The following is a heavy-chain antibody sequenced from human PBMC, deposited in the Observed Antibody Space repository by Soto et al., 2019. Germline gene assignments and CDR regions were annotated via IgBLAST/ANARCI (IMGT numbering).Heavy chain of an antibody. CDR3: SRGIYCSSTSCYSVPYFDY. Sequence: QLQLQESGSGLVKPSQTLSLTCAVSGGSISSGGYSWSWIRQPPGKGLEWIGYIYHSGSTYSNPSLKCRVTISVDRSKNKISLKLSAVTAADTAEYYCSRGIYCSSTSCYSVPYFDYWGQGTLVTVSS. CDR1: GGSISSGGYS. J-gene: IGHJ4*02. D-gene: IGHD2-2*01. V-gene: IGHV4-30-2*01. CDR2: IYHSGST.